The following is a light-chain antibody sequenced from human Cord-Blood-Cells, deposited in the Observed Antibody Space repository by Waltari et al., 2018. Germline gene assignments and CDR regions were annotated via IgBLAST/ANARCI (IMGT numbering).Light chain of an antibody. J-gene: IGLJ3*02. CDR1: SSDVGSYNL. CDR3: CSYAGSRV. Sequence: SALTQPASVSGSPGQSITLPCTGTSSDVGSYNLVSWYQQHPGKAPKRMIYEGSKRPSGVSNRFSGSKSGNTASLTISGLQAEDEADYYCCSYAGSRVFGGGTKLTVL. V-gene: IGLV2-23*01. CDR2: EGS.